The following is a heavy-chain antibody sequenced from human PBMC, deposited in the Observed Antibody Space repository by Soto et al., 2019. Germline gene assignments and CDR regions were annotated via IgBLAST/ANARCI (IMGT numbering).Heavy chain of an antibody. CDR2: ISSSDTTV. CDR3: ARAGVY. J-gene: IGHJ4*02. Sequence: PGGSLRLSCAASGFTFSSYEINGIRQAPGKGLEWVSYISSSDTTVHYADSVKGRFTISGDNAKNSLFLQMNSLRAEDTALYYCARAGVYWGQGTLVTVSS. D-gene: IGHD2-8*01. CDR1: GFTFSSYE. V-gene: IGHV3-48*03.